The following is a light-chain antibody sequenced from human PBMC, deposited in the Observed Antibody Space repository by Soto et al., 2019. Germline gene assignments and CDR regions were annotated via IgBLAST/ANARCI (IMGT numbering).Light chain of an antibody. CDR1: SSNIGAGYG. J-gene: IGLJ2*01. V-gene: IGLV1-40*01. Sequence: QSVLTHPPSVSGAPGQRVTISCTGSSSNIGAGYGVHWYIQLPGTAPKLLVYGDSNRPSGVPDRFSGSKSDTSASLAITGLQAEDEADYYCQSYDSSLSGVIFGGGTKLTVL. CDR2: GDS. CDR3: QSYDSSLSGVI.